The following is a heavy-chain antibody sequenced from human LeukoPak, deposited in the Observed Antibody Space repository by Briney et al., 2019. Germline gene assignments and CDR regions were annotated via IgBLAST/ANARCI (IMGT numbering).Heavy chain of an antibody. D-gene: IGHD6-13*01. CDR3: ARGGDEGYSSSWNDFDY. V-gene: IGHV4-4*07. Sequence: SETLSLTCTVSGGSISGNHYWSWIRQPAGKGLEWIGRISPSGSTKYNPSLKSRVTISVDTSKNQFSLKLSSVTAADTAVYYCARGGDEGYSSSWNDFDYWGQGTLVTVSS. CDR1: GGSISGNHY. CDR2: ISPSGST. J-gene: IGHJ4*02.